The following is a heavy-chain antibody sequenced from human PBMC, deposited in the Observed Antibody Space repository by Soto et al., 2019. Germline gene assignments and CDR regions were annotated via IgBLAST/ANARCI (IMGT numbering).Heavy chain of an antibody. CDR1: GGTFSSYA. J-gene: IGHJ6*02. V-gene: IGHV1-69*01. Sequence: QVQLVQSGAEVKKPGSSVKVSCKASGGTFSSYAISWVRQAPGQGLEWMGGIIPIFGTANYAQKFQGRVKITADESTSTAYMELSSLSSEDTAVYYCARVRGATVYYYYGMDVGGQGSTVTVSS. CDR3: ARVRGATVYYYYGMDV. D-gene: IGHD4-17*01. CDR2: IIPIFGTA.